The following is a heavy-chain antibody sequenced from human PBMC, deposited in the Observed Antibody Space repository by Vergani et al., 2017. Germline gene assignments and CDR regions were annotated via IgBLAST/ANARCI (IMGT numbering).Heavy chain of an antibody. CDR3: AKDLSYSTACPHFDS. D-gene: IGHD4-11*01. V-gene: IGHV3-30*18. Sequence: QVHLVETGGGVVQPGRSLTLSCVASGFSFRGHGMDWVRQAPGKGLEWVAMISYDGDRRDYGDFAKGRFSISRDSSKTVYLQMNSLRVEDTAMYFSAKDLSYSTACPHFDSRGQGTLVTVSS. J-gene: IGHJ4*02. CDR2: ISYDGDRR. CDR1: GFSFRGHG.